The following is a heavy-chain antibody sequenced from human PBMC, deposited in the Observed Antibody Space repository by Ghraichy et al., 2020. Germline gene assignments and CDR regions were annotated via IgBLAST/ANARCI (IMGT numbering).Heavy chain of an antibody. CDR1: GYTFTGYY. CDR2: INPNSGGT. V-gene: IGHV1-2*02. CDR3: ARETDGYTILLPVPNWFDP. Sequence: ASVKVSCKASGYTFTGYYMHWVRQAPGQGLEWMGWINPNSGGTNYAQKFQGRVTMTRDTSISTAYMELSRLRSDDTAVYYCARETDGYTILLPVPNWFDPGGQGTLVTVSS. J-gene: IGHJ5*02. D-gene: IGHD5-24*01.